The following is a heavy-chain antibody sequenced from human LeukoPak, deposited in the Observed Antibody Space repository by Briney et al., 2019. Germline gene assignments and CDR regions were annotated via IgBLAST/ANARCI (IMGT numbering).Heavy chain of an antibody. D-gene: IGHD6-19*01. J-gene: IGHJ3*02. CDR2: ITTSSSYI. V-gene: IGHV3-21*01. CDR3: ARGASVVAGSDNAFDI. Sequence: GGSLRLSCAASGFTFSSYSLNWVRQAPGKGLEWVSSITTSSSYIYYADSVKGRFTISRDNAKNSLSLQMNSLRADDTAVYYCARGASVVAGSDNAFDIWGQGTMVTVSS. CDR1: GFTFSSYS.